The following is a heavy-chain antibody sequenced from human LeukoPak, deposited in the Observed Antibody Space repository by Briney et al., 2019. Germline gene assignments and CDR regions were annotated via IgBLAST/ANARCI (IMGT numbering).Heavy chain of an antibody. CDR3: ARRLYGSGSPSWLDP. CDR1: NVSISSGSHY. J-gene: IGHJ5*02. V-gene: IGHV4-61*02. Sequence: SQTLSLTCTVSNVSISSGSHYWNWIRQPAGKGLEWIGRIYAGGRSNYNPSLRSRVTISVDTSKNQFSLRLSSVTATDTGVYYCARRLYGSGSPSWLDPWGQGTLVTVSS. CDR2: IYAGGRS. D-gene: IGHD3-10*01.